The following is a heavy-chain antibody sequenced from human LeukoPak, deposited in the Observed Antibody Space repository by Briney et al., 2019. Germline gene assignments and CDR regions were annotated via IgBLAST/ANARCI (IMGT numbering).Heavy chain of an antibody. CDR2: IYYSGST. CDR3: ARDRGDYYMDV. Sequence: PSETLSLTCTVSGGSISSSSYYWGWIRQPPGKGLEWIGNIYYSGSTYYSPSLKSRVTISVDTSKNQFSLKLTSVTAADTAVYYCARDRGDYYMDVWGKGTTVTVSS. V-gene: IGHV4-39*07. J-gene: IGHJ6*03. CDR1: GGSISSSSYY.